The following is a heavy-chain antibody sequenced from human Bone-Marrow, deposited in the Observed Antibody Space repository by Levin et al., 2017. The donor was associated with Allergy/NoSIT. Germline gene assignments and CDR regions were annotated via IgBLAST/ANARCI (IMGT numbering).Heavy chain of an antibody. CDR1: GFIFNNYG. CDR2: ITNNGGST. Sequence: GESLKISCSASGFIFNNYGMRWVRQSPGKGLETVSTITNNGGSTYYADSVKGRFTISRDNSKNTLYLQMSSLRPEDTAVYYCVRDWGFDYWGQGTLVTVSS. CDR3: VRDWGFDY. J-gene: IGHJ4*02. D-gene: IGHD3-16*01. V-gene: IGHV3-64D*06.